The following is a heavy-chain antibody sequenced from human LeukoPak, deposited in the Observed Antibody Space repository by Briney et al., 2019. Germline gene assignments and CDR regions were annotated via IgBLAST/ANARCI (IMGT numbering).Heavy chain of an antibody. CDR3: AGLPGEH. V-gene: IGHV1-2*02. D-gene: IGHD3-10*01. CDR2: INSDSGAT. Sequence: ASVKVSCKASGYTFTGYFLHWVRQAPGQGLEWMGWINSDSGATNYAQRFQGRVTMTRDTSISTAYMELSSLRSDDTAVYYCAGLPGEHWGQGTLVTVSS. CDR1: GYTFTGYF. J-gene: IGHJ1*01.